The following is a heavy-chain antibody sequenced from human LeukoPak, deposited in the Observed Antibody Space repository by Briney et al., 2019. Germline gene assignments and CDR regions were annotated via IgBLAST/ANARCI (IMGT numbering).Heavy chain of an antibody. D-gene: IGHD6-6*01. Sequence: GGSLRLSCAASGFTFSNYAMDWVRQAPGKGLEWVSAISGTSGKTYYADSVKGRFTISRDNAKNSLFLQMNSLRAEDTAVYYCARGELVPNYWGQGTLVTVSS. CDR3: ARGELVPNY. V-gene: IGHV3-23*01. CDR2: ISGTSGKT. J-gene: IGHJ4*02. CDR1: GFTFSNYA.